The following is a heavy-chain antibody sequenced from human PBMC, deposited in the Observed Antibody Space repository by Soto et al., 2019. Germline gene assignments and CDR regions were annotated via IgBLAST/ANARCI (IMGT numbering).Heavy chain of an antibody. J-gene: IGHJ3*02. CDR2: IFPNGNT. CDR3: ATFSWVGATTGAFDI. CDR1: RGYVNTFH. V-gene: IGHV4-4*07. D-gene: IGHD1-26*01. Sequence: PSETLSLTCTVSRGYVNTFHWSWVRQPAGKGLEWIGRIFPNGNTDYSPSLKSRVTLSVDTSKDQFSLKLSSVTAADTAVYYCATFSWVGATTGAFDIWGQGTMVTVSS.